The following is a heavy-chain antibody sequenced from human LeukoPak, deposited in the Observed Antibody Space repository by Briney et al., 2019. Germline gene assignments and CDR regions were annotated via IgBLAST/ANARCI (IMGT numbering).Heavy chain of an antibody. V-gene: IGHV3-30-3*01. D-gene: IGHD3-9*01. CDR3: ARTYYDILTGYGVGFDI. CDR1: GFTFSSYA. CDR2: ISYDGSNK. Sequence: PGRSLRLSCAASGFTFSSYAMHWVRQAPGKGLEWVAVISYDGSNKYYADSVKGRFTISRDNSKNTLYLQMNSLRAEDTAVYYCARTYYDILTGYGVGFDIWGQGTMVTVSS. J-gene: IGHJ3*02.